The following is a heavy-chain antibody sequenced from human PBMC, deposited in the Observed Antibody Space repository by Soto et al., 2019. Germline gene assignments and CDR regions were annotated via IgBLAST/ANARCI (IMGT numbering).Heavy chain of an antibody. CDR1: GDSISSSSNYY. D-gene: IGHD5-12*01. CDR3: ARASRRDGYNW. J-gene: IGHJ4*02. V-gene: IGHV4-61*05. CDR2: IYYSGST. Sequence: SETLSLACTVSGDSISSSSNYYWCWILQPPGKGLEWIGYIYYSGSTNYNPSLKSRVTISVDKSKNQFSLKLSSVTAADTAVYYCARASRRDGYNWWGQGTMVTVSS.